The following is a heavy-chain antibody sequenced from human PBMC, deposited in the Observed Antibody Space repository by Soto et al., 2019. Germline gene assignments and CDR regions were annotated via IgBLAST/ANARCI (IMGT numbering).Heavy chain of an antibody. CDR2: IDWDDDK. Sequence: GSGPTLVNPTQTLTLTCTFSGFSLSTSGMCVSWIRQPPGKALEWLARIDWDDDKYYSTSLKTRLTISKDTSKNQVVLTMTNMDPVDTATYYCARTVRGGYYPSGSDAFDIWGQGTMVTVSS. CDR1: GFSLSTSGMC. J-gene: IGHJ3*02. CDR3: ARTVRGGYYPSGSDAFDI. D-gene: IGHD3-22*01. V-gene: IGHV2-70*11.